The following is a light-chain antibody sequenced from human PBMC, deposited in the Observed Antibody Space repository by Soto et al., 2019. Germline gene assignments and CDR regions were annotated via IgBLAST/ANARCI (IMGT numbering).Light chain of an antibody. V-gene: IGLV2-14*01. CDR1: SSDVGGYDY. CDR3: SSYTRSSTEV. CDR2: EVR. Sequence: QSALTQPASVSGSPGQSITISCTGSSSDVGGYDYVSWYQQHPGKVPKLMIYEVRNRPSGVSNRFSGSKSGNTASLTISGRQAEDEADYYCSSYTRSSTEVFGTGTKLTVL. J-gene: IGLJ1*01.